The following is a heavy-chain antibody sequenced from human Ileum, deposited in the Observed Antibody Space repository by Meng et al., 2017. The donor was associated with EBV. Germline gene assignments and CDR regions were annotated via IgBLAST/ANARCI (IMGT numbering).Heavy chain of an antibody. J-gene: IGHJ5*02. CDR1: GYTFINHD. D-gene: IGHD3-16*01. CDR2: MNSNSGNT. V-gene: IGHV1-8*02. Sequence: VALVQSVAEVQKPGASVKVSCKASGYTFINHDIDWYRQAPGQGLGWMGWMNSNSGNTGYGQKFQDRVTMTRNTSISTAYMELSSLTSEDTALYYCARGSGAGGRDWFDPWGQGTLVTVSS. CDR3: ARGSGAGGRDWFDP.